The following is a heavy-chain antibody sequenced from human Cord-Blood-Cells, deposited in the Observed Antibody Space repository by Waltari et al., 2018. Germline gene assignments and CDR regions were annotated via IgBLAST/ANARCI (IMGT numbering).Heavy chain of an antibody. CDR1: GGTFSSYA. CDR2: LGPILGIA. Sequence: QVQLVQSGAEVKKPGSSVKVSCKASGGTFSSYAISWVRQAPGQGLEWMGGLGPILGIANYAQKFQGRVTITADESTSTAYMELSSLRSEDTAVYYCARVLGIPDYYYYMDVWGKGTTVTVSS. D-gene: IGHD7-27*01. CDR3: ARVLGIPDYYYYMDV. J-gene: IGHJ6*03. V-gene: IGHV1-69*04.